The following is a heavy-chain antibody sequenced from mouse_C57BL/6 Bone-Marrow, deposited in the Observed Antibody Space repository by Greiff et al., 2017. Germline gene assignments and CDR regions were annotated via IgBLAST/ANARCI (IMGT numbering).Heavy chain of an antibody. V-gene: IGHV5-17*01. CDR3: ARGDYNCLYAMDC. Sequence: EVKLVESGGGLVKPGGSLKLSCAASGFTFSDYGMHWVRQAPEKGLEWVAYISSGSSTIYYADTVKGRFTISRDNAKNTLFLQMTSLRCGDTAMYYCARGDYNCLYAMDCWGQGTSVTVSS. J-gene: IGHJ4*01. CDR1: GFTFSDYG. D-gene: IGHD1-3*01. CDR2: ISSGSSTI.